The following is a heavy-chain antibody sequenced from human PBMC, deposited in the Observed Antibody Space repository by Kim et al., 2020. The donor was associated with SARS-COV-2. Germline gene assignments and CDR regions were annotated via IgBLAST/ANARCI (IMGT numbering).Heavy chain of an antibody. CDR3: AKYCSGTCYRGLDY. V-gene: IGHV3-23*01. J-gene: IGHJ4*02. D-gene: IGHD1-26*01. Sequence: AESVKGRFTVSRDNSKHTLYLQMNSLRTEDTAVYYCAKYCSGTCYRGLDYWDQGTLVIVSS.